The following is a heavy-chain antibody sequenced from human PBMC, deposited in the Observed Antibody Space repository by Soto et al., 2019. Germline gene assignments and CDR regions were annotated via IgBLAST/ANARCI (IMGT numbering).Heavy chain of an antibody. D-gene: IGHD2-21*01. CDR2: IYVTGAV. Sequence: SETLSLTCSVSGAALSSGNYYWSWIRQVPGKGLEWIGHIYVTGAVDYNPSLRDRITISQDTSERQFSLNLRLVTAADTAVYYCARLRIATNNYKWFDPWGQGTLVTVSS. CDR1: GAALSSGNYY. V-gene: IGHV4-31*03. CDR3: ARLRIATNNYKWFDP. J-gene: IGHJ5*02.